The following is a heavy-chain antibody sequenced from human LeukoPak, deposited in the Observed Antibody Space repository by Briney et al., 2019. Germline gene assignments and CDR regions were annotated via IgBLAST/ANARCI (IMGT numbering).Heavy chain of an antibody. CDR2: INHSGST. Sequence: PSETLSLTCAVYGGSFSGYYWSWIRQPPGKGLEWIGEINHSGSTNYNPSLKSRVTISVDTSKNQFSLKLSSVTAADTAVYYYARWEGGGYYDFDYWDQGTLVTVSS. V-gene: IGHV4-34*01. CDR1: GGSFSGYY. CDR3: ARWEGGGYYDFDY. D-gene: IGHD1-26*01. J-gene: IGHJ4*02.